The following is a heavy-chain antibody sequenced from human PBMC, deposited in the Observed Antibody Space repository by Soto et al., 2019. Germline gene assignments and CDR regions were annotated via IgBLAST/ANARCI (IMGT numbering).Heavy chain of an antibody. D-gene: IGHD1-26*01. Sequence: PSQTLSLTCAISVDSVSSNSAAWNWIRQSPSRCLEWLGRTYNGSKWHNDYAVSVKSRKTINPHTSKNQCSMQLNSVTPEDTEVHYCARIVGGTYDTWGQGTLVTVSS. V-gene: IGHV6-1*01. CDR1: VDSVSSNSAA. CDR2: TYNGSKWHN. J-gene: IGHJ5*02. CDR3: ARIVGGTYDT.